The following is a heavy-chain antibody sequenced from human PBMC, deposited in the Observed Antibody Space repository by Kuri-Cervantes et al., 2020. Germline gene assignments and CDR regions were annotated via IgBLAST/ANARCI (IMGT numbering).Heavy chain of an antibody. V-gene: IGHV3-21*03. J-gene: IGHJ3*01. CDR3: SNLLSGVGVNRAWNAFDL. CDR1: GFTFDDYG. CDR2: ISSSSGYI. D-gene: IGHD3-10*01. Sequence: GGSLRLSCAASGFTFDDYGMSWVRQAPGKGLEWVSSISSSSGYIYYADSVKGRFTISRDNAKNSLYLQMNSLRAEDTAVYFCSNLLSGVGVNRAWNAFDLWGQGTMVTVSS.